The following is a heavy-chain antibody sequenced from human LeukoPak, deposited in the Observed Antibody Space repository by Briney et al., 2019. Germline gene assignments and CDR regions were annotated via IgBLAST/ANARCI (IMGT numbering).Heavy chain of an antibody. Sequence: SETLSLTCAVHGGSFSGYFWSWIRQPPGKGLEYIGEINHSGHTTYNPSLKSRVAISVDTSKNQFSLSMISVTAADTAVYYCARHESDSSSAALDSWGQGTTVIVSS. J-gene: IGHJ3*01. CDR1: GGSFSGYF. CDR3: ARHESDSSSAALDS. V-gene: IGHV4-34*01. D-gene: IGHD6-6*01. CDR2: INHSGHT.